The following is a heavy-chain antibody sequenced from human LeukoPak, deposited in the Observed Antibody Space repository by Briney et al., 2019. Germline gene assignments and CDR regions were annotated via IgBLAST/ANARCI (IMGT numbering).Heavy chain of an antibody. CDR3: ALFLYDILTGYYSPDY. V-gene: IGHV1-46*01. CDR1: GYSFTSYY. D-gene: IGHD3-9*01. J-gene: IGHJ4*02. Sequence: ASVKVSCKTSGYSFTSYYIHWVRQAPGQGLEWMGMINPSGGSTNYAQTFQGRVTMTRDMSTSTVYMELSRLRSDDTAVYYCALFLYDILTGYYSPDYWGQGTLVTVSS. CDR2: INPSGGST.